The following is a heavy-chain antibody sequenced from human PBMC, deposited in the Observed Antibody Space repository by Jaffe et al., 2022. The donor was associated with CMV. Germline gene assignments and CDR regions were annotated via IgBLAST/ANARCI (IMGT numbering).Heavy chain of an antibody. CDR2: ISSSSSYI. CDR1: GFTFSSYS. J-gene: IGHJ4*02. D-gene: IGHD3-10*01. V-gene: IGHV3-21*01. CDR3: ARDGEGFGELFDY. Sequence: EVQLVESGGGLVKPGGSLRLSCAASGFTFSSYSMNWVRQAPGKGLEWVSSISSSSSYIYYADSVKGRFTISRDNAKNSLYLQMNSLRAEDTAVYYCARDGEGFGELFDYWGQGTLVTVSS.